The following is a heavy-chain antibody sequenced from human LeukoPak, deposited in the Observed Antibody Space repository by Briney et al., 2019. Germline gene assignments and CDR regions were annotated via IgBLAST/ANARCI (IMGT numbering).Heavy chain of an antibody. CDR1: GVSISRYY. Sequence: SETLSLTCTVSGVSISRYYWSWIRQTPEKGLEWIEYIYYSGTTMYNPSLRSQATISVDMSKKQISLNLNSVTAADTAVYYCATCDNYGAGNPFDYWGQGTLVTVSS. J-gene: IGHJ4*02. D-gene: IGHD3-10*01. CDR3: ATCDNYGAGNPFDY. CDR2: IYYSGTT. V-gene: IGHV4-59*01.